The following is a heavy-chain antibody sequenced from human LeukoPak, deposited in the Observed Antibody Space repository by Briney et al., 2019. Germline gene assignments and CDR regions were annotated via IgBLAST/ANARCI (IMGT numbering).Heavy chain of an antibody. CDR2: INPSGSST. CDR1: GYSFTSHY. CDR3: ASLDSGYDWGGSFDY. V-gene: IGHV1-46*01. D-gene: IGHD5-12*01. J-gene: IGHJ4*02. Sequence: ASVKVSCKASGYSFTSHYMHWVRQAPGQGLEWMGLINPSGSSTLYAQKFQGRVTMTRDTSISTAYMELSRLRSDDTAVYYCASLDSGYDWGGSFDYWGQGTLVTVSS.